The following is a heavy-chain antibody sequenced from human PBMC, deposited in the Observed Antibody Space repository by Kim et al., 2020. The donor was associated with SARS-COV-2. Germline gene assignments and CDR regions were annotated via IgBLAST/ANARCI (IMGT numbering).Heavy chain of an antibody. Sequence: SETLSLTCTVSGGSISSYYWSWIRQPPGKGLEWIGYIYYSGSTNYNPSLKSRVTISVDTSKNQFSLKLSSVTAADTAVYYCARKMTTSNWFDPWGQGTLVTVSS. D-gene: IGHD4-17*01. CDR2: IYYSGST. CDR1: GGSISSYY. J-gene: IGHJ5*02. CDR3: ARKMTTSNWFDP. V-gene: IGHV4-59*13.